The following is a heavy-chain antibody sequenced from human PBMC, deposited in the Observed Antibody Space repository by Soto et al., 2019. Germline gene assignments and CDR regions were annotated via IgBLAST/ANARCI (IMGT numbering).Heavy chain of an antibody. CDR2: ISPYNDYT. CDR1: GYTFIRYG. Sequence: QVQLVQSAGEVKKPGASVKVSCKASGYTFIRYGITWVRQAPGQGLEWMGWISPYNDYTIYAQKLQGRVTMTTDTITTIVYVDLRSLDSEDTAGHYCARGGYYYSTWGKLSHYGLDVWGQGTSVTVSS. CDR3: ARGGYYYSTWGKLSHYGLDV. D-gene: IGHD3-10*01. J-gene: IGHJ6*02. V-gene: IGHV1-18*01.